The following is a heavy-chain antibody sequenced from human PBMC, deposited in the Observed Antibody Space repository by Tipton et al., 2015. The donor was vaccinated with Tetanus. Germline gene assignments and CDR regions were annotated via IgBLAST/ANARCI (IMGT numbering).Heavy chain of an antibody. J-gene: IGHJ4*02. Sequence: GSLRLSCAASGFTLSSYWMAWVRQVPGKGLEWVANIKQDGTEKSYVDSVKGRFTISRDNAKNSLYLQMNSLRADDTAVYYCARGGWYPDYWGQGTLVTVSS. V-gene: IGHV3-7*01. D-gene: IGHD6-19*01. CDR3: ARGGWYPDY. CDR1: GFTLSSYW. CDR2: IKQDGTEK.